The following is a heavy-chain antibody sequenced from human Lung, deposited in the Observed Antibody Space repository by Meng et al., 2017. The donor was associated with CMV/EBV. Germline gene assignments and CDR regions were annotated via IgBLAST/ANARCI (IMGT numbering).Heavy chain of an antibody. CDR2: IYSGGST. Sequence: GESLKISCAASGFTVSSNYMSWVRQAPGKGLEWVSVIYSGGSTYYADSVKGRFTISRDNSKNTLYLQMNSLRAEDTAVYYCARGSSREIWTQSVDYSGHGTLVTVSS. D-gene: IGHD2-2*01. CDR3: ARGSSREIWTQSVDY. CDR1: GFTVSSNY. J-gene: IGHJ4*03. V-gene: IGHV3-66*02.